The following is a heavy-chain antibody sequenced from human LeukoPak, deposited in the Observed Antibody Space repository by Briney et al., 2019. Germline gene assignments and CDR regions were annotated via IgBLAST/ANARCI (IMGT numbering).Heavy chain of an antibody. J-gene: IGHJ6*03. V-gene: IGHV1-69*13. D-gene: IGHD6-6*01. CDR2: IIPIFGTA. CDR1: GGTFSSYA. CDR3: ARVSSSGYYYYYMDV. Sequence: GASVKVSCKASGGTFSSYAISWVRQAPGQGLEWMGGIIPIFGTANYAQKFQGRATITADESTSTAYMELSSLRSGDTAVYYCARVSSSGYYYYYMDVWGKGTTVTVSS.